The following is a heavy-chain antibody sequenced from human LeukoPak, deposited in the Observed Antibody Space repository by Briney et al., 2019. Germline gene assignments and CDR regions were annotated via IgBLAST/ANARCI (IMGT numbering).Heavy chain of an antibody. CDR3: ARGSGYFQH. CDR2: INHSGST. CDR1: GGSFSGYY. Sequence: SETLSLTCAVYGGSFSGYYWSWLHQPPGKGLEWIGEINHSGSTNYNPALKSQVTMSVDTSKNQFSLKLSSVTAGDTAVYYCARGSGYFQHWGQGTLVTVYS. D-gene: IGHD6-25*01. J-gene: IGHJ1*01. V-gene: IGHV4-34*01.